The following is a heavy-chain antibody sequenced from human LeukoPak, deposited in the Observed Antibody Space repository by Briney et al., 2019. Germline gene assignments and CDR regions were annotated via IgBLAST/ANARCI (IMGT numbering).Heavy chain of an antibody. CDR1: GVSITSYY. Sequence: SETLSLTCTVSGVSITSYYWSWIRQPPGKGLEWIGYIYYIGSTNYSPSLKSRVTISVDTSKNQFSLRLSSVTAADTAVYYCRSSAPYSSSWYDGWYFDLWGRGTLVTVSS. CDR2: IYYIGST. V-gene: IGHV4-59*12. D-gene: IGHD6-13*01. J-gene: IGHJ2*01. CDR3: RSSAPYSSSWYDGWYFDL.